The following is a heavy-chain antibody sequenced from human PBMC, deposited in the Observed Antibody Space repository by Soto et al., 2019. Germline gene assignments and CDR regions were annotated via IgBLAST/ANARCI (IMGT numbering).Heavy chain of an antibody. Sequence: PSETLSLTCTDSGGSISSYYWSWIRQPPGKGLEWIGYIYYSGSTNYNPSLKSRVTISVDTSKNQFSLKLSSVTAADTAVYYCARAYCSGGSCYFDYWGQGTLVPVSS. J-gene: IGHJ4*02. CDR2: IYYSGST. CDR3: ARAYCSGGSCYFDY. V-gene: IGHV4-59*01. D-gene: IGHD2-15*01. CDR1: GGSISSYY.